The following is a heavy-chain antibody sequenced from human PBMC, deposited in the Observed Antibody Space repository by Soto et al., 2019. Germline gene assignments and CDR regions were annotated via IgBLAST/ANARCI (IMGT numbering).Heavy chain of an antibody. CDR2: IYYSGNT. CDR1: GGSISSYY. CDR3: ARHETPHGDYDY. Sequence: SETLSLTCTVSGGSISSYYWSWIRQPPGKGLEWIGYIYYSGNTKYNPSLKSRVTISVDTPKNQFSLKLSSVTAADTAVYYCARHETPHGDYDYWGQGTLVTVSS. V-gene: IGHV4-59*08. D-gene: IGHD4-17*01. J-gene: IGHJ4*02.